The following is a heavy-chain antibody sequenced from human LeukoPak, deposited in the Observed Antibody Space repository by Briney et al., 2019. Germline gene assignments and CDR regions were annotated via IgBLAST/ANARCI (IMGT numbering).Heavy chain of an antibody. CDR1: GFTFSSYA. CDR2: ISGSGGST. D-gene: IGHD6-13*01. CDR3: AKDPIPRIAAAGTGSAY. Sequence: GGSLTLSCAASGFTFSSYAMSWVRQAPGKGLEWVSAISGSGGSTYYADSVKGRFTISRDNSKNTLYLQMNSLRAEDTAVYYCAKDPIPRIAAAGTGSAYWGQGTLVTVSS. J-gene: IGHJ4*02. V-gene: IGHV3-23*01.